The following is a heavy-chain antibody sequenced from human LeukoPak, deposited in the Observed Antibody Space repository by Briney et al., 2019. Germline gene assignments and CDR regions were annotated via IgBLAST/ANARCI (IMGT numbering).Heavy chain of an antibody. V-gene: IGHV3-11*01. CDR3: ARGYYYDSSGYYTRKEAFDI. CDR2: ISSSVSTI. CDR1: GFTFSDYY. Sequence: GRSLRLSCAASGFTFSDYYISWIRQAPGKGLEWVSYISSSVSTIHYADSVKGRFTISRDNAKNSLYLQMNSLRAEDTAVYYCARGYYYDSSGYYTRKEAFDIWGQGTMVTVSS. J-gene: IGHJ3*02. D-gene: IGHD3-22*01.